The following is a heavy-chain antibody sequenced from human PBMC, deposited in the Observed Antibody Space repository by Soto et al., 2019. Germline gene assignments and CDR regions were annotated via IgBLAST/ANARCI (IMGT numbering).Heavy chain of an antibody. J-gene: IGHJ3*02. D-gene: IGHD3-10*01. CDR2: IGTAGDT. Sequence: GGSLRLSCAASGFTFSSYDMHWVRQATGKGLEWVSAIGTAGDTYYPGSVKGRFTISRENAKNSLYLQMNSLRAGDTAVYYCARTEGIGGRGEADAFAIWGQGTMVTVSS. CDR1: GFTFSSYD. V-gene: IGHV3-13*01. CDR3: ARTEGIGGRGEADAFAI.